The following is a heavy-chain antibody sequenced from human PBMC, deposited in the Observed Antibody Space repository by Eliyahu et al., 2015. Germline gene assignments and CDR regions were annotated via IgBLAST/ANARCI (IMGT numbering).Heavy chain of an antibody. V-gene: IGHV3-7*03. CDR2: IKQDGSEK. D-gene: IGHD6-6*01. CDR3: ARAPGIAAPFDI. CDR1: GFTFSSYW. J-gene: IGHJ3*02. Sequence: EVQLVESGGGLVQPGGSLRXSXXASGFTFSSYWMSWVRQAPGKGLEWVANIKQDGSEKYYVDSVKGRFTISRDNAKNSLYLQMNSLRAEDTAVYYCARAPGIAAPFDIWGQGTMVTVSS.